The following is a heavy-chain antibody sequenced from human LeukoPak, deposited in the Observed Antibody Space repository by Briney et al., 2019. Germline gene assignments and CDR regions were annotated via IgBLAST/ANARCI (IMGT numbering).Heavy chain of an antibody. CDR3: ARDRRDYMDV. V-gene: IGHV4-31*03. CDR2: IYYSGST. Sequence: SQTLSLTCTVSGGSISSGGYYWSWIRQHPGKGLEWIGYIYYSGSTYYNPSLKSRVTISVDTSKNQFSLKLSSVTAADTAVYYCARDRRDYMDVWGKGTTVTVSS. D-gene: IGHD1-14*01. CDR1: GGSISSGGYY. J-gene: IGHJ6*03.